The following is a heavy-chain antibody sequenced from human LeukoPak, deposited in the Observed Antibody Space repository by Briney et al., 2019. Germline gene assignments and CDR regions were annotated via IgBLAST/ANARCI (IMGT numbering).Heavy chain of an antibody. V-gene: IGHV1-18*01. CDR1: GYTFSSYG. Sequence: ASVKVSCKASGYTFSSYGISWVGQAPGQGLEWMGWISAYNGNTNYAQKLQGRVTMTPDTSTSTAYMELRSLRSDDTAVYYCARGPSLAVAARPIYWYFDLWGRGTLVTVSS. J-gene: IGHJ2*01. CDR2: ISAYNGNT. CDR3: ARGPSLAVAARPIYWYFDL. D-gene: IGHD6-19*01.